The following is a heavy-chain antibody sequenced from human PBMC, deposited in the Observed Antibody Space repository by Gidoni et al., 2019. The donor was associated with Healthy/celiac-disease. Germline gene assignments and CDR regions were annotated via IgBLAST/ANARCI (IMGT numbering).Heavy chain of an antibody. CDR3: TRVFYYDSSGYGPDSL. CDR2: IRSKAYGGTT. CDR1: GFTFGDYA. D-gene: IGHD3-22*01. Sequence: EVQLVESGGGLVQPGRSLRLSCTASGFTFGDYAMSWVRQAPGKGLEWVGFIRSKAYGGTTEYAASVKGRFTISRDDSKSIAYLQMNSLKTEDTAVYYCTRVFYYDSSGYGPDSLWGQGTLVTVSS. V-gene: IGHV3-49*04. J-gene: IGHJ4*02.